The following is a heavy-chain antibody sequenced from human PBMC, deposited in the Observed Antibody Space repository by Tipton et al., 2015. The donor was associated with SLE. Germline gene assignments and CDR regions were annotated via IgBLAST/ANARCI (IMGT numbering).Heavy chain of an antibody. D-gene: IGHD6-19*01. CDR3: GSISSSGWLYFDY. Sequence: TLSLTCAVYGGSFSGYYWSWIRQSPGKGLEWIGEINHSGSTNYNPSLRSRVTISVDTSKNQFSLKLRSVTAADTAVYYCGSISSSGWLYFDYWGQGTLVTVSS. V-gene: IGHV4-34*01. CDR1: GGSFSGYY. J-gene: IGHJ4*02. CDR2: INHSGST.